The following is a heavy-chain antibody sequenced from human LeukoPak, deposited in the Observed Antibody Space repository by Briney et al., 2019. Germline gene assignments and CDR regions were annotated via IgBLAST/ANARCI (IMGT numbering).Heavy chain of an antibody. CDR1: GFTFDDYT. D-gene: IGHD1-26*01. CDR3: AKVGELPAPFDY. V-gene: IGHV3-43*01. CDR2: ISWDGGST. J-gene: IGHJ4*02. Sequence: PGGSLRLSCAASGFTFDDYTMHWVRQAPGKGLEWVSLISWDGGSTYYADSVKGRFTVSRDNSKNTLHLQMSSLRAEDTAVYYCAKVGELPAPFDYWGQGTLVTVSS.